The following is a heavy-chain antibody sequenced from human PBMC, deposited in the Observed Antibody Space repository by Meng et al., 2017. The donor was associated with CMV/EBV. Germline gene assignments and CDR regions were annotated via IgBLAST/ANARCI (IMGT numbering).Heavy chain of an antibody. CDR1: GDSVSSNSAA. CDR2: TYYRSKWYN. D-gene: IGHD6-19*01. V-gene: IGHV6-1*01. Sequence: GDSVSSNSAAWNWIRQTPSRGLEWLGRTYYRSKWYNDYAVSVKSRITINPDTSKNQFSLQLNSVTPEDTAVYYCARGIAVAGTRFDYWGQGTLVTVSS. J-gene: IGHJ4*02. CDR3: ARGIAVAGTRFDY.